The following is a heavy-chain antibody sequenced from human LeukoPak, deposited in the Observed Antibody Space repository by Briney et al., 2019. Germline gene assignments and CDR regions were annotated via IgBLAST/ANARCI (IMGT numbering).Heavy chain of an antibody. CDR3: ARRGDDGSGWYEAAFDI. D-gene: IGHD6-19*01. J-gene: IGHJ3*02. CDR2: MNPNSGNT. CDR1: GYTFTSYD. Sequence: ASVKVSCKASGYTFTSYDINWVRQATGQGLEWMGWMNPNSGNTGYAQKFQGRVTMTRNTSISTAYMELSSLRSEDTAVYYCARRGDDGSGWYEAAFDIWGQGTIVTVSS. V-gene: IGHV1-8*01.